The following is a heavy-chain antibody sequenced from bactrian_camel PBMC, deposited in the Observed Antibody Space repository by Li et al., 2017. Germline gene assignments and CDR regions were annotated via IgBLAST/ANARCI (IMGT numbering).Heavy chain of an antibody. D-gene: IGHD1*01. CDR3: AARDGRCGSSWSTYEYNW. Sequence: HVQLVESGGGSVPAGGSLTLSCTAFGNNCCNFCMGWIRVGLNNEREGVARIDSDGTARYADAVTGRFTISRDNDKMIVYLQMNDLRPEDTAMYSCAARDGRCGSSWSTYEYNWWGQGTQVTVS. CDR2: IDSDGTA. J-gene: IGHJ4*01. CDR1: GNNCCNFC. V-gene: IGHV3S53*01.